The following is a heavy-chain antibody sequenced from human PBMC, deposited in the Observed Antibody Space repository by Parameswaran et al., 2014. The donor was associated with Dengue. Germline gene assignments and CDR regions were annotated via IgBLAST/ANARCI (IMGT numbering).Heavy chain of an antibody. CDR2: IYPDDSDT. J-gene: IGHJ4*02. V-gene: IGHV5-51*01. CDR3: TRGCHTAGNGLRRLDWFTDY. D-gene: IGHD3-9*01. Sequence: MPGKGLDGIGIIYPDDSDTRISPSFQGQVTISVDKSIGTAYLQWRSLKASDTAIYYCTRGCHTAGNGLRRLDWFTDYWGQGTLVTVSS.